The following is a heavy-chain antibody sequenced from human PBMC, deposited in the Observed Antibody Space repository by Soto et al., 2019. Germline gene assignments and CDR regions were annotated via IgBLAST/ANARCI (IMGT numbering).Heavy chain of an antibody. CDR3: ARGGAVAGYDAFDI. V-gene: IGHV4-61*01. J-gene: IGHJ3*02. CDR2: MFYSGST. D-gene: IGHD6-19*01. CDR1: GGSVSSGNYY. Sequence: PSETLSLTCTVSGGSVSSGNYYWSWIRQPPGKGLEWIGYMFYSGSTNNNPSLKSRVTISVDTSKNQFSLKLSSVTAADTAVYYCARGGAVAGYDAFDIWGQGTMVTVSS.